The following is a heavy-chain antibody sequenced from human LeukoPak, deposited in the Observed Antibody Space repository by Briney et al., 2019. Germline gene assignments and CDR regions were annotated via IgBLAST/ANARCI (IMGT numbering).Heavy chain of an antibody. Sequence: GGSLRLSCAASGFTFSDYYMSWIRQAPGKGLEWVSYISSSSSYTNYADSVKGRFTISRDNAKNSRYLQMNSLRAEDTAVYYCARDISGNYFDYWGQGTLATVSS. CDR2: ISSSSSYT. CDR3: ARDISGNYFDY. V-gene: IGHV3-11*05. D-gene: IGHD3-10*01. CDR1: GFTFSDYY. J-gene: IGHJ4*02.